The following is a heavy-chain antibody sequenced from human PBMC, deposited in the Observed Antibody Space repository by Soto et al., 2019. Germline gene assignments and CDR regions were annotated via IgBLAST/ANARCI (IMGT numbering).Heavy chain of an antibody. V-gene: IGHV1-8*02. D-gene: IGHD6-13*01. J-gene: IGHJ6*02. CDR3: GRGPSPRAPAGGTPYYYAMDV. CDR2: MNPINGAT. CDR1: VYDFTSYD. Sequence: XSVKVSCKGSVYDFTSYDINWVRQASGQGLEWMGWMNPINGATGSARRFQGRVSMTRNTATGTTYMELTSLRLDDTAVYYCGRGPSPRAPAGGTPYYYAMDVWGQGTTVTVSS.